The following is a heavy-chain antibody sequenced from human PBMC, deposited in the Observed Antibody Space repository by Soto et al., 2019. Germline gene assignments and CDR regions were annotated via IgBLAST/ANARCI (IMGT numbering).Heavy chain of an antibody. D-gene: IGHD3-10*01. Sequence: ASVKVSCKASGYTFTAYYIHWVRQAPGQGLEWMGWINPNGGGTKYAQKFQGRVTMTRDTSINTAYMEMTRLTSDDTAVYYCARAVHTMIQGVRFRVDQWGQGTMVTVSS. CDR1: GYTFTAYY. CDR3: ARAVHTMIQGVRFRVDQ. J-gene: IGHJ4*02. CDR2: INPNGGGT. V-gene: IGHV1-2*02.